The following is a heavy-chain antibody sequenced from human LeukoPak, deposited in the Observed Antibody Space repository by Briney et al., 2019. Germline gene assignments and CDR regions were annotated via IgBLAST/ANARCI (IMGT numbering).Heavy chain of an antibody. CDR2: IKYDGSKK. J-gene: IGHJ4*02. V-gene: IGHV3-7*04. CDR1: GFTFSSYG. D-gene: IGHD4-17*01. CDR3: ERVESDYPVGLDY. Sequence: GGSLRLSCAASGFTFSSYGMSWVRQAPGKGLEWVANIKYDGSKKYYADSVKGRFTISRDNSKNSLYLQMNSLRAEDTAVYYWERVESDYPVGLDYWGQGTLVTVSS.